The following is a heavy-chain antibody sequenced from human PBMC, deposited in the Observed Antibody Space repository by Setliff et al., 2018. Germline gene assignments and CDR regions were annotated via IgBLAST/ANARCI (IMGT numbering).Heavy chain of an antibody. V-gene: IGHV3-11*04. CDR3: AKDTGYYFDY. Sequence: GGSLRLSCAASGFTFSDYYMSWIRQAPGKGLEWVSYISSSGSTIYYADSVKGRFTISRDNSKKTLYLQMNSLRAEDTAVYYCAKDTGYYFDYWGQGTLVTVSS. CDR2: ISSSGSTI. D-gene: IGHD4-4*01. J-gene: IGHJ4*02. CDR1: GFTFSDYY.